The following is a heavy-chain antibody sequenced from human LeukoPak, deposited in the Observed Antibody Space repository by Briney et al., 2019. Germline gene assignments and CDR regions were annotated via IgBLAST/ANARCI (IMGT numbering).Heavy chain of an antibody. Sequence: ASVTVSCKASAHTFPSYGISWVRQAPGQGREWMGWNPVYNGNTNYAQKLQGRVTMTTDTSTSTAYMELRSLRSDDTAVYYCARGAGSGSLRGNGLSDYWGQGTLVTVSS. J-gene: IGHJ4*02. CDR2: NPVYNGNT. D-gene: IGHD3-10*01. V-gene: IGHV1-18*01. CDR1: AHTFPSYG. CDR3: ARGAGSGSLRGNGLSDY.